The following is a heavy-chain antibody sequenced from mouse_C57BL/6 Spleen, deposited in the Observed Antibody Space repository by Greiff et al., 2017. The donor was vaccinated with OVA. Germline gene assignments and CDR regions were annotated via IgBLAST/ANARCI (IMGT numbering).Heavy chain of an antibody. CDR2: ISDGGSYT. V-gene: IGHV5-4*01. D-gene: IGHD1-1*01. CDR1: GFTFSSYA. CDR3: ARDGDTTDWFAY. J-gene: IGHJ3*01. Sequence: EVKLMESGGGLVKPGGSLKLSCAASGFTFSSYAMSWVRQTPEKRLEWVATISDGGSYTYYPDNVKGRFTISRDNAKNNLYLQMSHLKSEDTAMYYCARDGDTTDWFAYWGQGTLVTVSA.